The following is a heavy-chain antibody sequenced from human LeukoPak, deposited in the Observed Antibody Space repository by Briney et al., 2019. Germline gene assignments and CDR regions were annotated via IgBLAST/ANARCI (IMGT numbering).Heavy chain of an antibody. V-gene: IGHV1-8*02. J-gene: IGHJ4*02. CDR1: GGTFSSYA. D-gene: IGHD3-16*01. Sequence: ASVKVSCKASGGTFSSYAISWVRQATGQGLEWMGWMNPNSGNTGYAQKFQGRVTMTRNTSISTAYMELSSLRSEDTAVYYCARGIMITFGGVIQIDYWGQGTLVTVSS. CDR3: ARGIMITFGGVIQIDY. CDR2: MNPNSGNT.